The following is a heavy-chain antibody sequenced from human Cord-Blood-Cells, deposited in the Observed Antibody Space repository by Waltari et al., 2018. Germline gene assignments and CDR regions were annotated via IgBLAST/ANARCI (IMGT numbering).Heavy chain of an antibody. CDR2: INPIRGGT. J-gene: IGHJ3*02. CDR3: ARGVTARDAFDI. D-gene: IGHD2-21*02. V-gene: IGHV1-2*02. Sequence: QVQLVQSGAEVKKPGASVKVSCKASGYTFTGYYMHWVRQAPGQGLEWMGWINPIRGGTNYAQKFQGRVTMNRDTSISTAYMELGRLRSDDTAVYYCARGVTARDAFDIWGQGTMVTVSS. CDR1: GYTFTGYY.